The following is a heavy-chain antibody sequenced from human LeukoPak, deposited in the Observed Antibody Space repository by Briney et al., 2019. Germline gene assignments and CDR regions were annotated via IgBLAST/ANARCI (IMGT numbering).Heavy chain of an antibody. CDR1: GLTFSNAW. D-gene: IGHD6-6*01. V-gene: IGHV3-7*01. Sequence: GGSLRLSCTVSGLTFSNAWIHWVRQAPGKGLEWVANIKQDGSEKYYVDSVKGRFTISRDNAESSLYLQMNSLRAEDTAVYYCARLISSSSNWFDPWGQGTLVTVSS. CDR2: IKQDGSEK. J-gene: IGHJ5*02. CDR3: ARLISSSSNWFDP.